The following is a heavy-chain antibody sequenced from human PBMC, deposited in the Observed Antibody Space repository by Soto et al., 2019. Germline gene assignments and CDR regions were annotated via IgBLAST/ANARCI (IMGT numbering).Heavy chain of an antibody. CDR2: IIPIFGTA. CDR3: ARSIAVAAYYYYYGMDV. Sequence: SVKVSCKASGGIFSSYASSWVRQAPGQGLEWMGGIIPIFGTANYAQKFQGRVTITADESTSTAYMEVSSLRSQDTAVYYCARSIAVAAYYYYYGMDVWGQGTTVTVSS. CDR1: GGIFSSYA. D-gene: IGHD6-19*01. J-gene: IGHJ6*02. V-gene: IGHV1-69*13.